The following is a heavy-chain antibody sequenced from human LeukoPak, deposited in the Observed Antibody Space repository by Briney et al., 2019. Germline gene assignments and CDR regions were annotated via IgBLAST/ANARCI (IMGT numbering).Heavy chain of an antibody. D-gene: IGHD2-2*01. Sequence: GASVKVSRKASGGTFSSYAISWVRQAPGQGLEWMGGIIPIFGTANYAQKFQGRVTITTDESTSTAYMGLSSLRSEDTAVYYCARTYCSSTSCSNWFDPWGQGTLVTVSS. J-gene: IGHJ5*02. CDR2: IIPIFGTA. CDR3: ARTYCSSTSCSNWFDP. V-gene: IGHV1-69*05. CDR1: GGTFSSYA.